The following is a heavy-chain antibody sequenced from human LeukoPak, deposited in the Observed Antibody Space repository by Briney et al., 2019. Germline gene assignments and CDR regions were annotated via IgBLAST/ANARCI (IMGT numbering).Heavy chain of an antibody. D-gene: IGHD2-2*01. Sequence: PGGSLRLSCAASGFTFSSYAMHWVRQAPGKGLEWVAFIRYDGSNKFYADSVKGRFTISRDTSKSTLYLQMNSLTTEDSAMYYCAKAGYCATTGCPDYYYMDVWGRGTTVTVSS. CDR3: AKAGYCATTGCPDYYYMDV. CDR1: GFTFSSYA. J-gene: IGHJ6*03. CDR2: IRYDGSNK. V-gene: IGHV3-30*02.